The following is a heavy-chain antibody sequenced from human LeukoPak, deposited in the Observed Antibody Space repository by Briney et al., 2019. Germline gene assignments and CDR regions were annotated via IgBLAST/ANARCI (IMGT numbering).Heavy chain of an antibody. V-gene: IGHV1-18*01. CDR2: VSTSNGAT. CDR1: GYNFNRYT. J-gene: IGHJ4*02. Sequence: EASVKVSCKTSGYNFNRYTITWVRQAPGQGLEWMGWVSTSNGATNYAEKFQGRVIMTTETVTKTAYMELRRLQSGDTAMYFCARVSDTSMVTPGFGSWGQGTLVTVSP. CDR3: ARVSDTSMVTPGFGS. D-gene: IGHD5-18*01.